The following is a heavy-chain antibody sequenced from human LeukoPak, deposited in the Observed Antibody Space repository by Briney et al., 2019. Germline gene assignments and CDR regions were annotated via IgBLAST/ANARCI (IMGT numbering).Heavy chain of an antibody. Sequence: GGSLRLSCADSGFTFSSYEMNWVRQAPGKGLEWVSYISGSGTTISHADSVKGRFTISRDNAKNSLYLQMNSLRAEDTAVYYCASLDSGYGADYWGQGTLVTVSS. CDR1: GFTFSSYE. CDR2: ISGSGTTI. J-gene: IGHJ4*02. CDR3: ASLDSGYGADY. D-gene: IGHD5-12*01. V-gene: IGHV3-48*03.